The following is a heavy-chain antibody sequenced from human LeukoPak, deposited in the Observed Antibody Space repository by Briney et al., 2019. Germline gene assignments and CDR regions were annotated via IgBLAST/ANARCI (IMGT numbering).Heavy chain of an antibody. D-gene: IGHD1-14*01. CDR3: TLSTVRSPTGVD. CDR2: ISWNSGSI. CDR1: GFTFDDYA. V-gene: IGHV3-9*01. J-gene: IGHJ4*02. Sequence: GGSLRLSCAASGFTFDDYAMHWVRQAPGKGLEWVSGISWNSGSIGYADSVKGRFTISRDNAKNSLYLQMNSLRAEDTAVYYCTLSTVRSPTGVDWGQGTLVTVSS.